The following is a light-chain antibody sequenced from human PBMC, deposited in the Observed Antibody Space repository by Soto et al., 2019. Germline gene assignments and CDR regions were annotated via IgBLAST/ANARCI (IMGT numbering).Light chain of an antibody. V-gene: IGKV4-1*01. Sequence: VVTLSVHLLSLSLEIRSTINCKSRQRVLFSSNNKNDVAWYQQKPGQPPKLLISWASTRESGVPDRFSGSGSGTDFTLTISSLQAEDVAVYYCQQYYSIPPNTFGHGTRLEN. CDR2: WAS. CDR1: QRVLFSSNNKND. CDR3: QQYYSIPPNT. J-gene: IGKJ5*01.